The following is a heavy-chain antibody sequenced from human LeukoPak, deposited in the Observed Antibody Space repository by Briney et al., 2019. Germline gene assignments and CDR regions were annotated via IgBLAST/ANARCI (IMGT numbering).Heavy chain of an antibody. V-gene: IGHV3-30-3*01. Sequence: GGSLRLSCAASGFTFSSYPMHWVRQAPGKGLEWVSVISYDGNTKYYADSVKGRFTIPRDSPKNTLYLQMDSLRADDTAMYYCARDPQRGEPDYFDYWGQGTLVTVSS. CDR3: ARDPQRGEPDYFDY. J-gene: IGHJ4*02. CDR2: ISYDGNTK. CDR1: GFTFSSYP. D-gene: IGHD1-14*01.